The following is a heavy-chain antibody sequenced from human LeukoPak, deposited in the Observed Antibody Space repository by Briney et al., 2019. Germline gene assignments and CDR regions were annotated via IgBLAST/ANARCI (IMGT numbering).Heavy chain of an antibody. V-gene: IGHV3-30*18. Sequence: GGSLRLSCAASGFTFSSYGMHWVRQAPGKGLEWVAVISYDGSNKYYADSVKGRFTISRDNSKNTLYLQMNSLRAEDTAVYYCAKDRPLGMDGSYLDYWGQGTLVTVSS. CDR3: AKDRPLGMDGSYLDY. J-gene: IGHJ4*02. CDR2: ISYDGSNK. CDR1: GFTFSSYG. D-gene: IGHD1-26*01.